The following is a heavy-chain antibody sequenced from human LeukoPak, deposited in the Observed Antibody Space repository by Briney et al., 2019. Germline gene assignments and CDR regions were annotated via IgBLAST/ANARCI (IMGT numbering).Heavy chain of an antibody. V-gene: IGHV3-23*01. Sequence: RPGGSLRLSCAASGFTFSSYAMSWVRQAPGKGLEWVSAISGSGGSTYYADSVKGRFTSSRDNSKNTLYLQMNSLRAEDTAVYYCAKDPLQQLVPLGDYWGQGTLVTVSS. CDR1: GFTFSSYA. CDR2: ISGSGGST. D-gene: IGHD6-13*01. J-gene: IGHJ4*02. CDR3: AKDPLQQLVPLGDY.